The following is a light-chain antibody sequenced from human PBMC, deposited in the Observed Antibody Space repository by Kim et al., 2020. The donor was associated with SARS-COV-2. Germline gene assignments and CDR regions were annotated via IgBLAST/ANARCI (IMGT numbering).Light chain of an antibody. V-gene: IGLV3-1*01. CDR1: KLGDKY. CDR3: QAWDSG. J-gene: IGLJ2*01. Sequence: PSVSTSPGQTASITCSGDKLGDKYACWYQQKPGQAPVLVIYQDSKRPSVIPERFSGSNSGNTATLTISGTQAMDEADYYCQAWDSGFGGGTQLTVL. CDR2: QDS.